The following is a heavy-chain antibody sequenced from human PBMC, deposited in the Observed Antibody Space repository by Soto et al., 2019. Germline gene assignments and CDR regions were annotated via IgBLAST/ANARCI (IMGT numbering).Heavy chain of an antibody. CDR1: GGSISSYY. CDR2: IYYSGST. J-gene: IGHJ4*01. CDR3: ARDSGYGSGASVNHYLDY. D-gene: IGHD3-10*01. V-gene: IGHV4-59*12. Sequence: PSETLSLTCTVSGGSISSYYWSWIRQPPGKGLEWIGYIYYSGSTNYNPSLKSRVTISQDTSSNQFSLTMNSVSASDTAVYYCARDSGYGSGASVNHYLDYWGHGTLVTVSS.